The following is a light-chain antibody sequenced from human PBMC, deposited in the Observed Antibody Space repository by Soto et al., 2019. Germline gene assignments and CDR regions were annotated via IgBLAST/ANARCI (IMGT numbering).Light chain of an antibody. V-gene: IGKV3-20*01. CDR2: AAS. CDR1: QSVSSTY. CDR3: QQTYNTPFT. J-gene: IGKJ3*01. Sequence: EIVLTQSPGTLSLSPGERATLSCRASQSVSSTYLAWYQQKPGQAPRLLIYAASSRATGIPDRFSGSGSGTDFTLTISRLEPEDFATYYCQQTYNTPFTFGPGTKVDIK.